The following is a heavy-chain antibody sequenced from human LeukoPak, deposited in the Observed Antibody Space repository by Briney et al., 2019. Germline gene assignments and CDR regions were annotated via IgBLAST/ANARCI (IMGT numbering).Heavy chain of an antibody. D-gene: IGHD3-16*01. Sequence: ASVKISCKVSGYAFTDYYMQWVQEAPGKGLEWMVLVDPEDGETIYAEKFQGRVTITADTSTDTAYMELSSLRSEDTAVYYYATDMKLISGQNYWGNPLPAFDIWGQGTMVTVSS. V-gene: IGHV1-69-2*01. J-gene: IGHJ3*02. CDR2: VDPEDGET. CDR3: ATDMKLISGQNYWGNPLPAFDI. CDR1: GYAFTDYY.